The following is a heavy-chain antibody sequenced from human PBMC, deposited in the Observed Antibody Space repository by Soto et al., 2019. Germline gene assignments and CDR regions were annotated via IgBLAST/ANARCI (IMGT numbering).Heavy chain of an antibody. CDR1: GGTFSSYA. CDR3: ARVIQGIAVAGTEGTGYYYYGMDV. V-gene: IGHV1-69*01. Sequence: QVQLVQSGAEVKKPGSSVKVSCKASGGTFSSYAISWVRQDPGQGLEWMGGIIPIFGTANYAQKFQGRVTITADESTSTAYMELSSLRSEDTAVYYCARVIQGIAVAGTEGTGYYYYGMDVWGQGTTFTVSS. J-gene: IGHJ6*02. D-gene: IGHD6-19*01. CDR2: IIPIFGTA.